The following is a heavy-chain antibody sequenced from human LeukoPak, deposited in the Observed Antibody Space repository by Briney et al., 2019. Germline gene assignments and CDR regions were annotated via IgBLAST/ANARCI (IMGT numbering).Heavy chain of an antibody. CDR1: GFSFRTYW. V-gene: IGHV3-7*01. J-gene: IGHJ4*02. D-gene: IGHD2-21*01. CDR3: ARWGLAYTSDY. Sequence: PGGALRLSCAASGFSFRTYWMGWVRQAPGKGLEWVANINPGGSEKYYVDSVKGRFTISRDDAKTSLYLQMDNLRVEDTAVYSCARWGLAYTSDYWGQGTLVTVSS. CDR2: INPGGSEK.